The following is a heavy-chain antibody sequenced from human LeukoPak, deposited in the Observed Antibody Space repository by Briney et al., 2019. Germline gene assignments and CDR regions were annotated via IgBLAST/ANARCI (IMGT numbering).Heavy chain of an antibody. D-gene: IGHD1-26*01. CDR1: GFTFSSYA. CDR2: ISGSGGST. J-gene: IGHJ4*02. CDR3: AKAWSGWEEPPYFDY. Sequence: PGGSLRLSCAASGFTFSSYAMSWVRQAPGKGLEWVSAISGSGGSTYYADSVKGRFTISRDNSKNTLYLQMNSLRAEDTAVYYCAKAWSGWEEPPYFDYWGQGTLVTVSS. V-gene: IGHV3-23*01.